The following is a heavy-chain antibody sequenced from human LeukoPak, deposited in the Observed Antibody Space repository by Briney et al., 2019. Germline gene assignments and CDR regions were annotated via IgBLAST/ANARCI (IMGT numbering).Heavy chain of an antibody. J-gene: IGHJ4*02. CDR2: IFYSGIT. D-gene: IGHD1-7*01. CDR1: GFTFSSYW. CDR3: ARTNPWELKYYFDY. V-gene: IGHV4-59*01. Sequence: GSLRLSCAASGFTFSSYWMHWVRQAPGKGLEWVGYIFYSGITNYNPSLKSRVTISVDTSKNQFSLKLSSVTAADTAVYYCARTNPWELKYYFDYWGQGTLVTVSS.